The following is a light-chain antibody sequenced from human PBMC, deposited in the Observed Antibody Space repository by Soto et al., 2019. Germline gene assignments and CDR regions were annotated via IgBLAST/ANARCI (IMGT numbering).Light chain of an antibody. J-gene: IGKJ1*01. CDR3: QQYYNRPPWT. V-gene: IGKV3D-15*01. CDR2: EGT. CDR1: QGVKSH. Sequence: EVVMTQSPATLSVSPGESATLSCRASQGVKSHVVWYQQKPGQAPRVVIYEGTTRANGIPARFSGSMSGTEFTLTISSLQSEDFAVYYCQQYYNRPPWTFGQGTRVEIK.